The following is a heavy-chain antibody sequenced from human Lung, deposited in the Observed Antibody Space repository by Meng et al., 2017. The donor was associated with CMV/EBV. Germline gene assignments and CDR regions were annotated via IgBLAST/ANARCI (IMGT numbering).Heavy chain of an antibody. CDR3: ARAAARPSDWFDP. CDR2: IYGDDEK. J-gene: IGHJ5*02. D-gene: IGHD6-6*01. CDR1: GFSLSTSGVG. Sequence: QIPLKESGPTLGKPTQTLTLTCTFSGFSLSTSGVGVGWIRQPPGKALECLAIIYGDDEKRYSPSLESRLTVTKDTSKNQVVLTMTNMVPVDTATYYCARAAARPSDWFDPWGQGTLVTVFS. V-gene: IGHV2-5*02.